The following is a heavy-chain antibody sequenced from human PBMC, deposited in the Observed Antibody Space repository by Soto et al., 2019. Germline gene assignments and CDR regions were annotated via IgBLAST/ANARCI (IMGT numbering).Heavy chain of an antibody. D-gene: IGHD4-4*01. J-gene: IGHJ4*02. CDR2: MTAGSGHP. Sequence: QIQLVQSGDAVKKPGASVKVSCKSSGYTFTDNYLYWVRQAPGQGLVWVGLMTAGSGHPEYAEKFQGRLTMTSDTANTTAYRELNPLSSADTAKYDCTRASTVEGGASKSLPNSYWGQGNLVTVSS. V-gene: IGHV1-2*06. CDR1: GYTFTDNY. CDR3: TRASTVEGGASKSLPNSY.